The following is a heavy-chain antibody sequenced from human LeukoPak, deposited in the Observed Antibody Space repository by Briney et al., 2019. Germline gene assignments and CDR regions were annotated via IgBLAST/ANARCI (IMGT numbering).Heavy chain of an antibody. CDR1: GFTFSSNG. J-gene: IGHJ6*03. CDR2: IQYDGSNK. D-gene: IGHD4-17*01. Sequence: PGGSLRLSCSASGFTFSSNGMHWVRQAPGKGLEWVAFIQYDGSNKYYADSVKGRFTISRDNSKNTLYLQMNSLRAEDTAVYYCARAATVTYYYYYYYMDVWGKGTTVTISS. CDR3: ARAATVTYYYYYYYMDV. V-gene: IGHV3-30*02.